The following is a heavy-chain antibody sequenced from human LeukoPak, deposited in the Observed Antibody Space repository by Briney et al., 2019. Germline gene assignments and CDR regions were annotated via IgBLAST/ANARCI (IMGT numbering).Heavy chain of an antibody. CDR2: ISYSGST. Sequence: PSETLSLTCTVSGRSISTHYWSCIRQPPGKRLEWIGYISYSGSTSYNPSLKSRVTISVDRSKNQLSLRLRSVTAADTAVYYCARDYYDSGAYHWHDAFDIWGQGTTVTVSS. J-gene: IGHJ3*02. D-gene: IGHD3-22*01. CDR3: ARDYYDSGAYHWHDAFDI. CDR1: GRSISTHY. V-gene: IGHV4-59*11.